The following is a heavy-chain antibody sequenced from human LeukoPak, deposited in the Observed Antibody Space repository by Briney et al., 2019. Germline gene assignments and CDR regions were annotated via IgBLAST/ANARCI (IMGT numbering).Heavy chain of an antibody. V-gene: IGHV3-23*01. CDR1: GFTFSSYG. CDR3: AKAGCSGGSCYSYYMDV. D-gene: IGHD2-15*01. CDR2: ISGSGGST. Sequence: PGGTLRLSCAASGFTFSSYGMSWVRQAPGKGLEWVSAISGSGGSTYYADSVKGRFTISRDNSKNTLYLQMNSLRAEDTAVYYCAKAGCSGGSCYSYYMDVWGKGTTVTISS. J-gene: IGHJ6*03.